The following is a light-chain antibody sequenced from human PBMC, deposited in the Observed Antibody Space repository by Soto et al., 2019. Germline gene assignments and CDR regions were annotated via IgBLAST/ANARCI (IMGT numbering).Light chain of an antibody. CDR1: QTVLYSSNNKNY. V-gene: IGKV4-1*01. J-gene: IGKJ4*01. CDR3: QQHYSSPLT. Sequence: DIVMTQSPDSLAVSLGERATINCKSSQTVLYSSNNKNYIAWYQQKPGQPPKLLIHWASTRQSGVPDRFSGSGSGTDFTLTISSLQAEDVAVYYCQQHYSSPLTFGGGTKVEIK. CDR2: WAS.